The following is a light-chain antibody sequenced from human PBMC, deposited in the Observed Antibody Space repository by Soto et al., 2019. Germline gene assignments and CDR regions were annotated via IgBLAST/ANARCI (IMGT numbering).Light chain of an antibody. CDR1: QSITNNY. V-gene: IGKV3-20*01. Sequence: ETVLTQSPGTLSLSPGERATLSCRASQSITNNYLAWYQQKPGQAPRLLIYGASSRVTGIPDRFSGSGSGTDFTLTISRLEPEDFAVYYCQQYRTSPITFGQGTRLEIK. CDR2: GAS. CDR3: QQYRTSPIT. J-gene: IGKJ5*01.